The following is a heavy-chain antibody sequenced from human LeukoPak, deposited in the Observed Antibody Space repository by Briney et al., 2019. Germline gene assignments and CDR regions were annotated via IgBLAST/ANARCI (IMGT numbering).Heavy chain of an antibody. V-gene: IGHV3-21*01. CDR2: ISSSSSYI. J-gene: IGHJ4*02. D-gene: IGHD3-22*01. Sequence: GGPLRLSCAASGFTFSSYSMNWVRQAPGKGLEWVSSISSSSSYIYYADSVKGRFTISRDNAKNSLYLEMNSLRAEDTAVYYCARARYDSSGYYPLGDYWGQGTLVTVSS. CDR3: ARARYDSSGYYPLGDY. CDR1: GFTFSSYS.